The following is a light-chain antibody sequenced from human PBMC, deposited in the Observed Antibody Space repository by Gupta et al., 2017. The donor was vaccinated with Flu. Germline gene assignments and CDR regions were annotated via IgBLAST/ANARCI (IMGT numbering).Light chain of an antibody. CDR2: SKY. J-gene: IGLJ3*02. V-gene: IGLV8-61*01. CDR1: SGSVSIQNY. Sequence: TVVVTCALTSGSVSIQNYAGWHQQTPGQAPRTLIYSKYTRSSGVPDRFSGSILGNKAALTITGAQADDESDYYCVLDMSSGIWVFGGGTKVTVL. CDR3: VLDMSSGIWV.